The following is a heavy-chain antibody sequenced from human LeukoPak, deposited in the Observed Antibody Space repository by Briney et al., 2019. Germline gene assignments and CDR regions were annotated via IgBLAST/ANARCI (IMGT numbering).Heavy chain of an antibody. CDR1: GGSISSDGYY. D-gene: IGHD1-26*01. CDR2: IYHSGST. V-gene: IGHV4-30-2*01. J-gene: IGHJ3*02. CDR3: AREVGFSPPQRAFDI. Sequence: SETLSLTCTVSGGSISSDGYYWSWIRQPPGKGLEWIGYIYHSGSTYYNPSLKSRVTISVDRSKNQFSLKLSSVTAADTAVYYCAREVGFSPPQRAFDIWGLGTMVTVSS.